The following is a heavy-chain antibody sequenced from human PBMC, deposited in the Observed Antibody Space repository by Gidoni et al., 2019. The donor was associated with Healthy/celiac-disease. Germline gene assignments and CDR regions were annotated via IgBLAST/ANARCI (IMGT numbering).Heavy chain of an antibody. CDR1: GGSFSGYY. CDR2: SNQSGST. Sequence: QVQLQQWGAGLLKPSETLSLTCAVYGGSFSGYYWSWFRQPPGKGLEWIGESNQSGSTNLNPSLKSRVTISVDTSKNQFTLKLSYVTAADTAVYYCARGGVPAAIDYWGQGTLVTVSS. V-gene: IGHV4-34*01. CDR3: ARGGVPAAIDY. J-gene: IGHJ4*02. D-gene: IGHD2-2*01.